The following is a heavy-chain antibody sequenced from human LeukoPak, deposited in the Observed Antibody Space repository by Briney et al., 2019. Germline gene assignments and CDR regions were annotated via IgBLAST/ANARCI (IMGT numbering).Heavy chain of an antibody. CDR1: GFTFSNAW. CDR2: IRQDGGEK. CDR3: ARDKIVGATHFDY. Sequence: PGGSLRLSCAASGFTFSNAWMSWVRQAPGKGLEWVANIRQDGGEKYYVDSVKGRFSISRDDARNSLYLQMNRLTAEDTAVYYCARDKIVGATHFDYWGQGTLVTVSA. V-gene: IGHV3-7*01. D-gene: IGHD1-26*01. J-gene: IGHJ4*02.